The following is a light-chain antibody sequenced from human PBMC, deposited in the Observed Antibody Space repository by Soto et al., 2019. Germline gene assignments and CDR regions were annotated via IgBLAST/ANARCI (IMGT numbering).Light chain of an antibody. CDR3: KQYYSTQT. Sequence: DIVMTQSPDSLAVSLGERATINCKSSQSILYSSNNKNYLAWYQQKPGQPPKLLIYWASTRESGVPDRFSGSGYGTDFTLNISSLQAEDVAVYYCKQYYSTQTFGQGTKV. CDR2: WAS. J-gene: IGKJ1*01. V-gene: IGKV4-1*01. CDR1: QSILYSSNNKNY.